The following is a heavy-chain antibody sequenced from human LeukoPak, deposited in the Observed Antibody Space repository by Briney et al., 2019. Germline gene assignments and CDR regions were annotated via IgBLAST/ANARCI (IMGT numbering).Heavy chain of an antibody. Sequence: SETLSPTCSVSGGSITRNYWSWIRQPVGRGLEWIGRIYASGTTNYNPPLQSRATISLDKSKNQFSLKLSSVTAADTAVYYCAREAVASPIFDYWGQGALVTVSS. CDR1: GGSITRNY. CDR3: AREAVASPIFDY. CDR2: IYASGTT. V-gene: IGHV4-4*07. J-gene: IGHJ4*02. D-gene: IGHD6-19*01.